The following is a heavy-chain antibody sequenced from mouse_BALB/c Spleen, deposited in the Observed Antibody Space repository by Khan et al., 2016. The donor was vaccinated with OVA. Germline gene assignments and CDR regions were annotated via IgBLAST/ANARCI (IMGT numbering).Heavy chain of an antibody. CDR3: ARVYGEGFDY. CDR2: ISYSGNT. V-gene: IGHV3-2*02. D-gene: IGHD1-1*01. Sequence: VQLQQSGPGLVKPSQSLSLTCTVTGYSITTDYAWNWIRQFPGNKLEWMGFISYSGNTKYNPSLKSRISISRDTSTNQFFLQLKSVTTEDTASYYYARVYGEGFDYWGQGTTLTVSS. CDR1: GYSITTDYA. J-gene: IGHJ2*01.